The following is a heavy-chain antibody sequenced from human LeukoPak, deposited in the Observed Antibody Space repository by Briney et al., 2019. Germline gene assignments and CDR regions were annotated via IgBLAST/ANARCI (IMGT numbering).Heavy chain of an antibody. CDR1: GFTFSGYT. V-gene: IGHV3-21*01. Sequence: GGSLRLSCAASGFTFSGYTINWVRQAPGKGLEWVSSIRSDTSYISYADSVKGRFTISRDNAKNLVYLQMNRQRAEDTAVYYCPRDIAMVAFDYWGQGTLVTVSS. CDR2: IRSDTSYI. CDR3: PRDIAMVAFDY. D-gene: IGHD2-15*01. J-gene: IGHJ4*02.